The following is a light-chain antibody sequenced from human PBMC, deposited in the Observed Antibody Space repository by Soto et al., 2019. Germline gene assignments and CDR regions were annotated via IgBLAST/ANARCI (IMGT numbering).Light chain of an antibody. J-gene: IGKJ1*01. CDR3: QQYYSYST. V-gene: IGKV1-8*01. CDR2: AAS. Sequence: AIRMTQSPSSLSASTGDRVTITCRASQGISSYLAWYQQKPGKAPKLLIYAASTLQSGVPSRFSGSGSGTDFTLTISCLQSEDFATYYCQQYYSYSTFGQGTRWIS. CDR1: QGISSY.